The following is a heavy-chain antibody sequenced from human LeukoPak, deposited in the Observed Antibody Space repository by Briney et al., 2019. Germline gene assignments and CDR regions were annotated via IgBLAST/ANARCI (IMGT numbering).Heavy chain of an antibody. CDR2: IIPIFGTA. D-gene: IGHD1-1*01. CDR3: ASLLVTHSTTADY. J-gene: IGHJ4*02. CDR1: GGTFSSYA. Sequence: SVKVSCKASGGTFSSYAISWVRQAPGQGLEWMGGIIPIFGTANYAQKFQGRATITADESTSTAYMELSSLGSEDTAVYYCASLLVTHSTTADYWGQGTLVTVSS. V-gene: IGHV1-69*13.